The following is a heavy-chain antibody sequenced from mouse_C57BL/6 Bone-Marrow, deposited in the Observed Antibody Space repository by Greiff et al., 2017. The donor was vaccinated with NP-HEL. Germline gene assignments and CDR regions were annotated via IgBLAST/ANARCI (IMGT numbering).Heavy chain of an antibody. CDR1: GYTFTSYT. CDR2: INPSSGYT. J-gene: IGHJ2*01. D-gene: IGHD1-1*01. V-gene: IGHV1-4*01. CDR3: AYYYGSGYFDY. Sequence: QVQLQQSGAELARPGASVKMSCKASGYTFTSYTMHWVKQRPGQGLEWIGYINPSSGYTKYNQKFKDKATLTADKSSSTAYMQPSSLTSEDSAVYYCAYYYGSGYFDYWGQGTTLTVSS.